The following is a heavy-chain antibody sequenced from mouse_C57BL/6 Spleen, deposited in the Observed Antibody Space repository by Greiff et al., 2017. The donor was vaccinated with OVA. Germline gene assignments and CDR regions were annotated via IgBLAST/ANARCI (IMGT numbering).Heavy chain of an antibody. CDR1: GYAFTNYL. Sequence: QVQLQQSGAELVRPGTSVKVSCKASGYAFTNYLIEWVKQRPGQGLEWIGVINTGSGGTNYNEKFKGKATLTADKSSSTAYMQLSSLTSEDSAVYFCAREENWDYFDYWGQGTTLTVSS. CDR2: INTGSGGT. J-gene: IGHJ2*01. D-gene: IGHD4-1*01. V-gene: IGHV1-54*01. CDR3: AREENWDYFDY.